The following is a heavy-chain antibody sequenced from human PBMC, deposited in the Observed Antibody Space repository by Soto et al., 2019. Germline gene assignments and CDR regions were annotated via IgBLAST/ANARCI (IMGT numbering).Heavy chain of an antibody. J-gene: IGHJ4*02. CDR1: GFTFSSYA. V-gene: IGHV3-23*01. D-gene: IGHD2-15*01. CDR2: ISGNGVNT. CDR3: AKVKGCGGGSCYVLDY. Sequence: GGSLRLSCAASGFTFSSYAMSWVRQAPGKGLEWVSGISGNGVNTHYADAVKGRFTISRDNSKNTLFLEMNSLRAEDTAVYYCAKVKGCGGGSCYVLDYWGQGTLVTVSS.